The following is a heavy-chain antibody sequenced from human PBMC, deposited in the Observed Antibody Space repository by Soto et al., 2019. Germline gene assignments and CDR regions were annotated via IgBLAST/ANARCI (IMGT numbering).Heavy chain of an antibody. D-gene: IGHD2-2*01. CDR2: INHSGGT. CDR3: ARATAYCGRTDCYPFDY. V-gene: IGHV4-34*01. Sequence: SETLSLTCAVYGGSFSAYYWSWIRQPPGKGLEWIGEINHSGGTSYNPSLKSRVTISVDTSKSQFSLKLTSVTAADRAVYYCARATAYCGRTDCYPFDYWGQGALVTVSS. J-gene: IGHJ4*02. CDR1: GGSFSAYY.